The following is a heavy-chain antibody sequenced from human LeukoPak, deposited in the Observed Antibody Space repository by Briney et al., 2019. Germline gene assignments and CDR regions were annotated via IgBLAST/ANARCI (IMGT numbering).Heavy chain of an antibody. Sequence: GGSLRLSCAAAGLTFSNYGMHWVRQAPGKGLQWVAYIRYDGRNKYSADSVKGRFTISRDNSKNTPYLQMNSLRAEDTAVYYCARDRGQQLHIDYWGQGTLVTVSS. CDR1: GLTFSNYG. V-gene: IGHV3-30*02. D-gene: IGHD6-13*01. J-gene: IGHJ4*02. CDR3: ARDRGQQLHIDY. CDR2: IRYDGRNK.